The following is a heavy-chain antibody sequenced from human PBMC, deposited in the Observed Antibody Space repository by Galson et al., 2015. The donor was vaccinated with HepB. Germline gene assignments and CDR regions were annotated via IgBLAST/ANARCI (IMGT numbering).Heavy chain of an antibody. D-gene: IGHD4-23*01. Sequence: SLRLSCAASGFTFSSYSMNWVRQAPGKGLEWVSYISSSSKTYADSVKGRFTISRDNSKNTLFLQMNSLRAEDTALYYCAKDVSGNSGAWGQGTLVTVSS. V-gene: IGHV3-48*01. CDR2: ISSSSKT. CDR1: GFTFSSYS. J-gene: IGHJ5*02. CDR3: AKDVSGNSGA.